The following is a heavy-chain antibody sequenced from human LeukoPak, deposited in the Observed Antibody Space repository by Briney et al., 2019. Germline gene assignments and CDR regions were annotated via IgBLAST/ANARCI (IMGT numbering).Heavy chain of an antibody. CDR1: GGSISGSNW. J-gene: IGHJ4*02. V-gene: IGHV4-4*02. CDR2: IYRSGST. Sequence: ASGTLSLTCAVSGGSISGSNWWSWVRQSPGKGLEWIGEIYRSGSTNYNPSLKSRITISVDKSKNLFSLKLSSVTAADAGVYHCARRHLEGYNAYGLFDYWGQGTLVTVSS. D-gene: IGHD5-12*01. CDR3: ARRHLEGYNAYGLFDY.